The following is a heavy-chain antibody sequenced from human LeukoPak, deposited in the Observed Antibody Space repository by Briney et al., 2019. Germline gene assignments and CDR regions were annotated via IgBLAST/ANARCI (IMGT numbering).Heavy chain of an antibody. V-gene: IGHV4-39*01. D-gene: IGHD1-26*01. CDR2: IYYSGNT. Sequence: SETLSLTCNVSGGSISSSSYYWVWIRQPPGKGLEWIGSIYYSGNTYYNPSLKSRVTISVDTSKNQFSLKLTSVTAADTAVYYCAHFKGGSFDFWGQETMVTVSS. CDR1: GGSISSSSYY. J-gene: IGHJ3*01. CDR3: AHFKGGSFDF.